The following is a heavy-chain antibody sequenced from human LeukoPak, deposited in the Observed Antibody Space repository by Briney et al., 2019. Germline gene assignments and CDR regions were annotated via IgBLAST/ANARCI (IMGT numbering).Heavy chain of an antibody. D-gene: IGHD3-10*01. CDR1: GFIFDDYG. V-gene: IGHV3-20*04. Sequence: PGGSLRLSCAASGFIFDDYGMNWVRQAPGKGLEWVSGINWNGDSTGYVDSVKGRFTISRDSAKNSLYLQMNSLRVEDTALYYCARGAGSGYYFYMDVWGKGTTVTVSS. CDR2: INWNGDST. CDR3: ARGAGSGYYFYMDV. J-gene: IGHJ6*03.